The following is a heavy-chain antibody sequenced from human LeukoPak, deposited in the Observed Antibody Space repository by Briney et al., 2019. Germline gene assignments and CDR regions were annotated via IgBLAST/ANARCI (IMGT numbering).Heavy chain of an antibody. CDR1: GFTFSSYE. D-gene: IGHD3-3*01. Sequence: GGSLRLSCAASGFTFSSYEMNWVRQAPGKGLEWVSYISSSGSTIYYADSVKGRFTISRDNAKNSLYLQMNSLRAEDTAVYYCARDTREGVSYYDFWSGYWEGFDPWGQGTLVTVSS. CDR2: ISSSGSTI. V-gene: IGHV3-48*03. J-gene: IGHJ5*02. CDR3: ARDTREGVSYYDFWSGYWEGFDP.